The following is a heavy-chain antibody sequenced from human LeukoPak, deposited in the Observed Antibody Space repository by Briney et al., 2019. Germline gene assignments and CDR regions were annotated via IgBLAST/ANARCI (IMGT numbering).Heavy chain of an antibody. V-gene: IGHV3-30*18. CDR1: GFTFSSYW. CDR3: AKVRVGTAHFDY. Sequence: TGGSLRLSCAASGFTFSSYWMSWVRQAPGKGLEWVVVISHDGSNNNYADSVKGRFTISRDNSKNTLYLQMNSLRPEDTAVYYCAKVRVGTAHFDYWGQGTLVTVSS. CDR2: ISHDGSNN. D-gene: IGHD2-15*01. J-gene: IGHJ4*02.